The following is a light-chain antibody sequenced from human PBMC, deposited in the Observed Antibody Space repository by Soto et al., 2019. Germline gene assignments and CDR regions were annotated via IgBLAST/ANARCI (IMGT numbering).Light chain of an antibody. CDR1: QSISSSY. CDR2: GTS. Sequence: EIVLTQSPGTLSLSPGERASLSCRASQSISSSYLAWFQQKPGQAPRLLIYGTSHRAPGIPDRFSGSGSGTDFTLTISRLYPEDFAVYYCQQYGSSPPYAFGQGTKLEIK. V-gene: IGKV3-20*01. CDR3: QQYGSSPPYA. J-gene: IGKJ2*01.